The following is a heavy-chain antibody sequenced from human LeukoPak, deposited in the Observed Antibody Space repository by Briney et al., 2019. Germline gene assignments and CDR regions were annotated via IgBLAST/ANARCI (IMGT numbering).Heavy chain of an antibody. D-gene: IGHD3-3*01. V-gene: IGHV3-7*01. CDR2: INQDGSAK. CDR3: ARELSWSGRDY. CDR1: GFTFSGSW. J-gene: IGHJ4*02. Sequence: PGGSLRLSCAASGFTFSGSWMSWFRQAPGKGLKWVANINQDGSAKNYLDSVKDRFTISIDRGKNSLYLQMNSLRDEDTAVYYCARELSWSGRDYWGQGTLVTVSS.